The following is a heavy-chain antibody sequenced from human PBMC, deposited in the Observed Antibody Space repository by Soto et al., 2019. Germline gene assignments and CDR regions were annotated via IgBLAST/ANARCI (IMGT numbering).Heavy chain of an antibody. CDR1: EFTLSTYW. V-gene: IGHV3-7*05. CDR3: VRGLYTGSPHFFY. Sequence: GGSLRLSCAASEFTLSTYWMTWVRQAQGKGLEWVANIEGDGNEKNYVDSVKGRFTVSRDNAKRSLYLQMNSLRVEDTAVYYCVRGLYTGSPHFFYWVQGTLVTVSS. CDR2: IEGDGNEK. D-gene: IGHD1-1*01. J-gene: IGHJ4*02.